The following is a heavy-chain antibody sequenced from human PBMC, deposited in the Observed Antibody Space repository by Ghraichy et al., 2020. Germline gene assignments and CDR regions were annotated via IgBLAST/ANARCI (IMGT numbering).Heavy chain of an antibody. CDR2: ISSSSSYI. V-gene: IGHV3-21*01. D-gene: IGHD6-6*01. Sequence: GGSLRLSCAASGFTFSNFNMNWVRQAPGKGLEWVSSISSSSSYIYYADSMKGRFTISRDNAKSSLYLQMNSLRADDTAVYYCARSTPGFVSSPDYWGQGTLVAVSS. CDR1: GFTFSNFN. J-gene: IGHJ4*02. CDR3: ARSTPGFVSSPDY.